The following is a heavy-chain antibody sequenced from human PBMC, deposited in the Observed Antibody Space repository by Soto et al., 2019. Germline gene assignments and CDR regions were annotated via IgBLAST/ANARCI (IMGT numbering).Heavy chain of an antibody. CDR2: ISAYNGNT. Sequence: WXSVKVSCKASVYTFTSYGISWVRQAPGQGLEWMGWISAYNGNTNYAQKLQGRVTMTTDTSTSTAYMELRSLRSDDTAVYYCATAMGYCTNGVCLDYWGQGTLVTVS. V-gene: IGHV1-18*04. CDR1: VYTFTSYG. J-gene: IGHJ4*02. CDR3: ATAMGYCTNGVCLDY. D-gene: IGHD2-8*01.